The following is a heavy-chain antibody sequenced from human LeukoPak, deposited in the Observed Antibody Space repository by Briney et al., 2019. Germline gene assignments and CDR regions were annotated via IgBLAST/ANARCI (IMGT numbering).Heavy chain of an antibody. CDR3: ARGVVEGFDP. J-gene: IGHJ5*02. Sequence: SETLSLTCTVAGGSISSGGYYRSWIRQPPGKGLEWIGYIYHSGSTYYNPSLKSRVTISVDRSKNQFSLKLSSVTAADTAVYYCARGVVEGFDPWGQGTLVTVSS. CDR1: GGSISSGGYY. D-gene: IGHD3-22*01. V-gene: IGHV4-30-2*01. CDR2: IYHSGST.